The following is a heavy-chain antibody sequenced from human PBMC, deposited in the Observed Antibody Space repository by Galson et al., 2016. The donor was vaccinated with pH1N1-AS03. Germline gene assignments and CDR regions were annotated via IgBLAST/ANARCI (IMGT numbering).Heavy chain of an antibody. Sequence: SGAEVKKPGESLKISCKASAYTFANYWIVWVRQMPGKGLEWMGIMYPANFDTRYSPSFQGHVTISADTSINTAYLQWSSLRASDTAMYYCARRTSVTGREFDSWGQGTLVTVSS. CDR2: MYPANFDT. J-gene: IGHJ5*01. D-gene: IGHD6-19*01. CDR1: AYTFANYW. CDR3: ARRTSVTGREFDS. V-gene: IGHV5-51*01.